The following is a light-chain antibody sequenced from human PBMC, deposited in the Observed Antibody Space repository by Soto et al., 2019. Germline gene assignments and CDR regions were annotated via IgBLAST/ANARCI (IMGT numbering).Light chain of an antibody. CDR1: QSIGSR. CDR2: DAS. V-gene: IGKV1-5*01. J-gene: IGKJ1*01. Sequence: DIQMTQSPSTLSASVGDRVTITCRAGQSIGSRLAWYQQKPGKAPKVLIYDASNLESGVPSRFSGSGSGTEFTITISSLQPDDFATYWCQQYYSYKSFGQGTKVEIK. CDR3: QQYYSYKS.